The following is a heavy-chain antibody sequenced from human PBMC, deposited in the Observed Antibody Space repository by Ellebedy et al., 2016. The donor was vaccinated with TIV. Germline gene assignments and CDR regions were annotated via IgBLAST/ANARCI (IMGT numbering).Heavy chain of an antibody. Sequence: SETLSLXXAVYSGSFSGYYWSWIRQPPGKGLEWIGEINHSGSTNYNPSLKSRVTISVDTSKNQFSLKLSSVTAADTAVYYCARVGYGGNSRTFDYWGQGTLVTVSS. CDR2: INHSGST. CDR3: ARVGYGGNSRTFDY. D-gene: IGHD4-23*01. J-gene: IGHJ4*02. V-gene: IGHV4-34*01. CDR1: SGSFSGYY.